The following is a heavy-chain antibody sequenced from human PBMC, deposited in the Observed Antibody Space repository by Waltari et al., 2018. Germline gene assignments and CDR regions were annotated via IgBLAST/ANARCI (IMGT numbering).Heavy chain of an antibody. Sequence: QVQLVQSGAEVKRPGASVKVSCKASGYIFTDYYMHWVRQAPGQGLEWMGWINPNSGGTNYAQKFQGRVIMTRDTSIGTVYMELSSLQSDDTAIYYCASWSAPFDYWGPGTLVTVSS. V-gene: IGHV1-2*02. CDR2: INPNSGGT. CDR1: GYIFTDYY. CDR3: ASWSAPFDY. D-gene: IGHD3-3*01. J-gene: IGHJ4*02.